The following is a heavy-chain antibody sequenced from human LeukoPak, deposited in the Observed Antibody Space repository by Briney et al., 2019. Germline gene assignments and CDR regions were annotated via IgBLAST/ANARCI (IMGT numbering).Heavy chain of an antibody. J-gene: IGHJ3*02. CDR3: ARVSDSSGWSDAFDI. CDR2: ISDNGDYT. D-gene: IGHD6-19*01. Sequence: GGSLRLSCAASGFAFSSYTMTWVRQAPGKGLEWVSNISDNGDYTYYADSVKGRFTISRDNAKNSLYLQMNSLRAEDTAVYYCARVSDSSGWSDAFDIWGQGTMVTVSS. V-gene: IGHV3-21*01. CDR1: GFAFSSYT.